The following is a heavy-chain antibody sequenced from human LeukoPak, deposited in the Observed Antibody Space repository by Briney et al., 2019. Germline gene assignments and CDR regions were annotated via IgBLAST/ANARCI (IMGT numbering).Heavy chain of an antibody. CDR1: GFTFSSYG. D-gene: IGHD3-22*01. Sequence: GGSLRLSCAASGFTFSSYGMHWVRQAPGKGLEWVAVISYDGSNKYYADSVKGRFTISRDNSKNTLYLQMNSLRAEDTAVYYCARDLVVSSGYYGYYNWFDPWGQGTLVTVSS. CDR3: ARDLVVSSGYYGYYNWFDP. V-gene: IGHV3-30*03. J-gene: IGHJ5*02. CDR2: ISYDGSNK.